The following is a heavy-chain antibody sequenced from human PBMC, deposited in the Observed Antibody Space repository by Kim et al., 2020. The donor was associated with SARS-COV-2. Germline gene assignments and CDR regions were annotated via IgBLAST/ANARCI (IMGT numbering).Heavy chain of an antibody. CDR1: GFTFSNYA. V-gene: IGHV3-23*01. CDR3: AKDYVGFDY. Sequence: GGSLRLSCAASGFTFSNYAMTWVRQGPGKGLEWVSAITGSGGRTYYADSVKGRFTISRDNSKNTLYLQMNSLRAEDTAVYYCAKDYVGFDYWGQGTLVTVSS. J-gene: IGHJ4*02. D-gene: IGHD1-26*01. CDR2: ITGSGGRT.